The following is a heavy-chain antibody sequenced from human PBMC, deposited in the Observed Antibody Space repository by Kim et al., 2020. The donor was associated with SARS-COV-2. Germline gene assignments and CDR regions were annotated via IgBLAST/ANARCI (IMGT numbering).Heavy chain of an antibody. J-gene: IGHJ4*02. Sequence: GGSLRLSCVESGITSSSYWLTWVRQAPGKGLEWVANIKRDGSERYYGDPVRGRFTISRDNAKSSVFLQMNSLRSGDTAGYYCGISGIWGQGTVVPVSS. CDR2: IKRDGSER. V-gene: IGHV3-7*01. CDR1: GITSSSYW. CDR3: GISGI.